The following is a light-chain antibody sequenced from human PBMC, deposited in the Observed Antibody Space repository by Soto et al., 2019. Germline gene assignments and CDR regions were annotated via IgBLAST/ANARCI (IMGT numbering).Light chain of an antibody. CDR2: AAA. V-gene: IGKV1-39*01. J-gene: IGKJ2*01. Sequence: DIQMTQTPSSLSASVGDRVTITCRASQSISNYLNWYQQKPGKAPKLLIYAAANLRSGVPSRFSGSGSGTDFTLTVSSLQPEDFATYYCQQSYSAPRTVGQGTKVDSK. CDR1: QSISNY. CDR3: QQSYSAPRT.